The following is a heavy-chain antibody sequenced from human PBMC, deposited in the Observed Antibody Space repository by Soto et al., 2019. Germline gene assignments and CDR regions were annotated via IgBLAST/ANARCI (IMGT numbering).Heavy chain of an antibody. Sequence: EVQLLESGGGLVQPGGSLRLSCAASGFTFSNYVMTWVRQAPGKGLEWVSTISGGGDGTFYADSVKGRFTISRDNSRNTVYLQMNSLRAEDTAVYYCAKKGLGSLTTYCNSGDCHYAFDIWGQGTMVTVSS. D-gene: IGHD2-21*02. CDR1: GFTFSNYV. CDR3: AKKGLGSLTTYCNSGDCHYAFDI. CDR2: ISGGGDGT. V-gene: IGHV3-23*01. J-gene: IGHJ3*02.